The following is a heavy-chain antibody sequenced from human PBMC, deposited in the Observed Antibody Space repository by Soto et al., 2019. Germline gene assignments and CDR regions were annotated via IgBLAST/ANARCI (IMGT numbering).Heavy chain of an antibody. V-gene: IGHV4-31*03. CDR3: ARLTSGPVYFDY. Sequence: QVQLQESGPGLVKPSQTLSLTCTVSGGSISSGGYYWSWIRQHPGKGLEWIGYIYYSGSTYYNPSLKSRVTISVDTSKNQFSLKLSSVTTADTAVYYCARLTSGPVYFDYWGQGTLVTVSS. D-gene: IGHD3-10*01. CDR1: GGSISSGGYY. J-gene: IGHJ4*02. CDR2: IYYSGST.